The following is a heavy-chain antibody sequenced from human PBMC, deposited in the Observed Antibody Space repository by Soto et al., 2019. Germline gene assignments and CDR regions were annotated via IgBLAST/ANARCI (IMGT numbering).Heavy chain of an antibody. V-gene: IGHV1-18*01. CDR2: ISGYNGDT. D-gene: IGHD2-8*01. CDR1: GYTFTRYG. J-gene: IGHJ6*02. CDR3: AKNGQPPYYYYGLDV. Sequence: ASVKVSCKASGYTFTRYGISWVRQAPGQGLAWMGWISGYNGDTNYAQKFQDRVSMTIDTSTGTAYMELRSLTADDAAIYYCAKNGQPPYYYYGLDVWG.